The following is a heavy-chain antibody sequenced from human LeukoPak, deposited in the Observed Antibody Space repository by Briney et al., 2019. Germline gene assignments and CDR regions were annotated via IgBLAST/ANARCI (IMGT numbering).Heavy chain of an antibody. CDR3: GRRKIFGSGPIVFNI. V-gene: IGHV4-59*01. CDR2: IYYSGST. D-gene: IGHD3-3*01. CDR1: GGSISSYY. J-gene: IGHJ3*02. Sequence: SETLSLTCTVSGGSISSYYWSWIRQPPGKGLEWIGYIYYSGSTNYNPSLKSRVTISVDTSKNQFSLKLSSVTAADTAVYYCGRRKIFGSGPIVFNIWGKG.